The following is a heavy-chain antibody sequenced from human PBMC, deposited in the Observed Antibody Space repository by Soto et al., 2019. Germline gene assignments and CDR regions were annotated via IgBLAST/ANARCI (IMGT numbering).Heavy chain of an antibody. V-gene: IGHV1-69*06. CDR1: GGTFSSYA. CDR3: ARGYCSGGSCYEYNWFDP. J-gene: IGHJ5*02. CDR2: IIPIFGTA. D-gene: IGHD2-15*01. Sequence: ASVKVSCKASGGTFSSYAISWVRQAPGQGLEWMGGIIPIFGTANYAQKFQGRVTITADKSTSTAYMELSSLRSEDTAVYYCARGYCSGGSCYEYNWFDPWGQGTLVT.